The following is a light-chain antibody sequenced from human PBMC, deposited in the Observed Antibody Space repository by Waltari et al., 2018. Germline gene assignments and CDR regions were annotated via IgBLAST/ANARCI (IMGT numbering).Light chain of an antibody. CDR2: KDT. CDR1: ALPNQY. J-gene: IGLJ2*01. CDR3: QSADSSATYVV. V-gene: IGLV3-25*03. Sequence: PPSVSVSPGQTARVTCSGNALPNQYAYWYQQKTGQAPVLLIYKDTERPSGIPERFSGSSSGTTVTLTIRGVQAEDEADYSCQSADSSATYVVFGGGTKLTVL.